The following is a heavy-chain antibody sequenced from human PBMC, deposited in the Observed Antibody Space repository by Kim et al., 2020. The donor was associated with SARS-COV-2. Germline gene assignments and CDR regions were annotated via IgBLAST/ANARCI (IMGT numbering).Heavy chain of an antibody. CDR3: ARHSSSSWPYYYYGMDV. D-gene: IGHD6-13*01. J-gene: IGHJ6*01. CDR1: GFTFSTYS. Sequence: GGSLRLSCAASGFTFSTYSMNWVRQAPGKGLEWVSSISSSANYIYYADSVKGRFTISRDNAKNSLYLQMNSLRAEDMALYYCARHSSSSWPYYYYGMDV. V-gene: IGHV3-21*01. CDR2: ISSSANYI.